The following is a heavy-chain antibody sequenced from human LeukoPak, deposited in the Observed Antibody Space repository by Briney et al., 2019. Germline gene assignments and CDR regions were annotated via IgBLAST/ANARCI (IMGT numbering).Heavy chain of an antibody. J-gene: IGHJ3*02. CDR2: IYTSGST. CDR3: ARDLFWIAAANTNNNAFDI. CDR1: GGSISSGSYY. V-gene: IGHV4-61*02. D-gene: IGHD6-13*01. Sequence: SETLSLTCTVSGGSISSGSYYWSWIRQPAGKGLEWIGRIYTSGSTNYNPSLKSRVTISVDTSKNQFSLKLSSVTAADTAVYYCARDLFWIAAANTNNNAFDIWGQGTMVAVSS.